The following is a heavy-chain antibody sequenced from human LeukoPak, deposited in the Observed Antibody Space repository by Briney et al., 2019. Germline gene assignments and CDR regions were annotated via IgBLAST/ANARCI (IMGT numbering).Heavy chain of an antibody. D-gene: IGHD3-22*01. V-gene: IGHV3-23*01. J-gene: IGHJ4*02. CDR2: ISGGGDNT. CDR1: GFTFSDYY. CDR3: AQKPAYYYDSTGYALFDY. Sequence: GGSLRLSCAASGFTFSDYYMSWVRQAPGKGLEWVSAISGGGDNTYYADSVKGRFTISRDNSRNTLYLQMNSLRADDTAVYYCAQKPAYYYDSTGYALFDYWGQGTLVTVSS.